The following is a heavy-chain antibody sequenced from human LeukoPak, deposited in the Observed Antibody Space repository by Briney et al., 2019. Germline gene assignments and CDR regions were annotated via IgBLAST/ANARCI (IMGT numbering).Heavy chain of an antibody. D-gene: IGHD3-10*01. CDR1: GFTFSSYG. V-gene: IGHV3-23*01. CDR2: MSGSGGST. J-gene: IGHJ6*03. CDR3: AKAGREGAITMVRGVKGDYYYMDV. Sequence: GGSLRLSCAASGFTFSSYGMSWVRQAPGKGLEWISAMSGSGGSTYYADSAKGRFTISRENSKNTLYLQMNSLRVEDTAVYYCAKAGREGAITMVRGVKGDYYYMDVWGKGTTVTISS.